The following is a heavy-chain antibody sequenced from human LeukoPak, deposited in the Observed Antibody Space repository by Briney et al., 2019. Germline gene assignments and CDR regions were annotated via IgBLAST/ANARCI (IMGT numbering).Heavy chain of an antibody. D-gene: IGHD2-2*01. CDR3: ARDLSTSLPGGFDY. Sequence: GGSLRLSCAASGFTFSSAWMSWVRQAPGKGLEWVSTISSISHYIYYADSVKGRFTISRDNARNSLCLQMNSLRVEDAAMYFCARDLSTSLPGGFDYWGQGTLVTVSS. V-gene: IGHV3-21*01. CDR2: ISSISHYI. CDR1: GFTFSSAW. J-gene: IGHJ4*02.